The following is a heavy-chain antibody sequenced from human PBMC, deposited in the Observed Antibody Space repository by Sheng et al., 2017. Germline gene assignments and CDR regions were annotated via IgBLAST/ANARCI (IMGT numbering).Heavy chain of an antibody. CDR2: ISPNTGGT. CDR3: ARGPYGEFYGSGREADY. Sequence: QVQLVQSGAEVKKPGASVKVSCKASGYSFTGYCMYWVRQAPGQGLEWMGWISPNTGGTNYAQKFEGRVTMTRDTSTSTAYMELSRLRSDDTAVYYCARGPYGEFYGSGREADYWGQGTLVTVSS. D-gene: IGHD2-8*01. V-gene: IGHV1-2*02. CDR1: GYSFTGYC. J-gene: IGHJ4*02.